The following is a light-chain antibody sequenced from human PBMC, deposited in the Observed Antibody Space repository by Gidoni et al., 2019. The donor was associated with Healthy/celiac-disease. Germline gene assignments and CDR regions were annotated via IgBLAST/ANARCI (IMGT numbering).Light chain of an antibody. Sequence: DIVMTQSPDSLAVSLGERATINCKSSQSVLYSSNNKNFLAWYQQKAGQPPKLLIYRASTRESGVPDRFSGSGSGTDFTLTISSLQAEDVAVYYCQQYYSAPLTFGGGTKVEIK. CDR3: QQYYSAPLT. J-gene: IGKJ4*01. CDR1: QSVLYSSNNKNF. CDR2: RAS. V-gene: IGKV4-1*01.